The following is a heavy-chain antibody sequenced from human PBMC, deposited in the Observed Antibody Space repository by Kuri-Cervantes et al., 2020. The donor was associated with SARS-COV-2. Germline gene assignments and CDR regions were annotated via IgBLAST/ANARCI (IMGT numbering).Heavy chain of an antibody. D-gene: IGHD6-13*01. CDR1: GFTFSSYG. V-gene: IGHV3-33*06. J-gene: IGHJ4*02. CDR3: AKDSSITPRDFDY. Sequence: CAASGFTFSSYGMHWVRQAPGKGLEWVAVIWYDGSNKYYADSVKGRFTISRDNSKNTLYLQMNSLRAEDTAVYYCAKDSSITPRDFDYWGQGTLVTVSS. CDR2: IWYDGSNK.